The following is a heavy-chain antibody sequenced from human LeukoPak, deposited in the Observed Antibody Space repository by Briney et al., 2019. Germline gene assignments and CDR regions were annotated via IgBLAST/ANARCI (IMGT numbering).Heavy chain of an antibody. V-gene: IGHV4-38-2*02. CDR2: IYHSGST. CDR3: ASNGWNYFDY. J-gene: IGHJ4*02. CDR1: GYSISSGYY. D-gene: IGHD6-19*01. Sequence: SETLSLTCTVSGYSISSGYYWGWIRQPPGKGLEWIGSIYHSGSTYYNPSLTSRVTISVDTSKNQFSLKLSSVTAADTAVYYCASNGWNYFDYWGQGTLVTVSS.